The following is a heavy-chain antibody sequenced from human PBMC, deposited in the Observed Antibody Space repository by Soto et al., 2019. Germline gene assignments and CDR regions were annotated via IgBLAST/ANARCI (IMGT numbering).Heavy chain of an antibody. V-gene: IGHV3-21*01. CDR3: AREKDFWSGYYTDARNYYYGMDV. CDR2: ISSSSSYI. Sequence: GSLRRPGSASGFTFSIYSMNWVRQAPGKGLEWVSSISSSSSYIYYADSVKGRFTISRDNAKNSLYLQMNSMRAEDTAVYYCAREKDFWSGYYTDARNYYYGMDVWGKGTTVTVSS. CDR1: GFTFSIYS. D-gene: IGHD3-3*01. J-gene: IGHJ6*04.